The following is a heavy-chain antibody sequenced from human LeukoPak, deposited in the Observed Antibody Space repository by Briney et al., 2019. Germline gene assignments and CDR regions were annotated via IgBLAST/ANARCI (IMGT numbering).Heavy chain of an antibody. D-gene: IGHD3-9*01. V-gene: IGHV1-2*02. CDR2: INPNSGGT. CDR3: ARREYDILTGHHH. Sequence: ASVKVSFKASGYTFTGYYMHWVRQAPGQGLEWMVWINPNSGGTNYAQKFQGRVTMTRDTSISTAYMELSRLRSDDTAVYYCARREYDILTGHHHWGQGTLVTVSS. J-gene: IGHJ5*02. CDR1: GYTFTGYY.